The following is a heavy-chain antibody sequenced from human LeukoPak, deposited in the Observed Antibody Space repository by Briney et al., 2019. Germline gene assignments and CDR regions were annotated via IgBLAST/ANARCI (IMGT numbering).Heavy chain of an antibody. CDR3: AEDLHSSTWD. D-gene: IGHD6-13*01. J-gene: IGHJ4*02. Sequence: SETLSLTCAVYGGSFSGYYWSWIRQPPGKGLEWIGEINHSGSTNYNPSLKSRVTISVDTSKNQFSLQLTSVTAADTAVYYCAEDLHSSTWDLGQGTLVTVSS. CDR2: INHSGST. CDR1: GGSFSGYY. V-gene: IGHV4-34*01.